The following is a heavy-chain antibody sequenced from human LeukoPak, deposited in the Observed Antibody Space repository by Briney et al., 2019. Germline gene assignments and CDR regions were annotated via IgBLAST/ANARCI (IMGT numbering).Heavy chain of an antibody. CDR3: AREGRGWAFDI. J-gene: IGHJ3*02. CDR1: GYTFTGYY. Sequence: APVKVSFKASGYTFTGYYIHWVRRAPGQGLEWMGWINPNSGGTNYAQKFQGRVTMARDTSISTAYMELSRLRSDDTAVYYCAREGRGWAFDIWGQGTMVTVSS. D-gene: IGHD2-15*01. CDR2: INPNSGGT. V-gene: IGHV1-2*02.